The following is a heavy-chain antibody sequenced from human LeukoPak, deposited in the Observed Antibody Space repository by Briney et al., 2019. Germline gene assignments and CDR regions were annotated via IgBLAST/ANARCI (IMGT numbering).Heavy chain of an antibody. Sequence: GGSLRLSCAASGFTFSSYAMSWVRQAPGKGLEWVSAISGSGGSTYYAASVKGRFTISRDNSKNTLYLQMNSLRAEDTAVYYCASAPLYQLLGDAFDIWGQGTMVTVSS. CDR1: GFTFSSYA. V-gene: IGHV3-23*01. J-gene: IGHJ3*02. CDR3: ASAPLYQLLGDAFDI. CDR2: ISGSGGST. D-gene: IGHD2-2*01.